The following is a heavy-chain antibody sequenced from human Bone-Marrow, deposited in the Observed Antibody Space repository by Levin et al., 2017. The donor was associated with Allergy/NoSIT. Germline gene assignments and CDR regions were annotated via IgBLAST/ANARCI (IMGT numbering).Heavy chain of an antibody. D-gene: IGHD5/OR15-5a*01. V-gene: IGHV3-30*03. CDR2: VSYGGRSK. Sequence: LSLTCAASGFSFSNYFIHWVRQAPGKGLEWVAVVSYGGRSKYYADSVRGRFTISRDNSKNTLYLQMDSLRAEDTAVYYCEGDDSVTSIQNQLFGMDAWGQGTTVIVSS. J-gene: IGHJ6*02. CDR3: EGDDSVTSIQNQLFGMDA. CDR1: GFSFSNYF.